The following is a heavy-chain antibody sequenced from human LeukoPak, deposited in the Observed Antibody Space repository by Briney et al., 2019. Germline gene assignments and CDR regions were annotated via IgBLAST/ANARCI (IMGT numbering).Heavy chain of an antibody. V-gene: IGHV3-33*01. CDR1: GFTFSSYG. CDR3: ASAHSGYSSGWYARDYYYGMDV. CDR2: IWYDGSNK. J-gene: IGHJ6*02. Sequence: PGGSLRLSCAASGFTFSSYGMHWVRQAPGKGLEWVAVIWYDGSNKYYADSVKGRFTISRDNSKNTLYLQMNSLRAEDTAVYYCASAHSGYSSGWYARDYYYGMDVWGQGTTVTVSS. D-gene: IGHD6-19*01.